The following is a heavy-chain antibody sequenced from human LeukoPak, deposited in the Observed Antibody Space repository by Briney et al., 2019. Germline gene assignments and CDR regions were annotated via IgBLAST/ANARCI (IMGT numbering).Heavy chain of an antibody. D-gene: IGHD1-1*01. CDR3: ARDWKADF. V-gene: IGHV3-23*05. CDR2: IDIYSTKT. Sequence: GGSLRLSCATSGFTFSTYAMTWVRQAPGKGLEWVSAIDIYSTKTNYADSVKGRFTISRDNSMNTLYLQMNSLRGEDTAIYYCARDWKADFWGHGTLVTVSS. CDR1: GFTFSTYA. J-gene: IGHJ4*01.